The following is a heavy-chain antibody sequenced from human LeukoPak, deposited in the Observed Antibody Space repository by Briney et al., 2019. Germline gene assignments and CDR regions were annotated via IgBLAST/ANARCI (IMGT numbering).Heavy chain of an antibody. CDR1: GYSFSSYW. Sequence: GESLKISCKGSGYSFSSYWIGWVRQMPGKGLEWMGIIYPGDSDIRKSPSFQGQVTISADKSTSTAYLQWSSLKASDTAMHYCARPTYGSGSYYDYWGQGTLVTVSP. CDR2: IYPGDSDI. CDR3: ARPTYGSGSYYDY. J-gene: IGHJ4*02. V-gene: IGHV5-51*01. D-gene: IGHD3-10*01.